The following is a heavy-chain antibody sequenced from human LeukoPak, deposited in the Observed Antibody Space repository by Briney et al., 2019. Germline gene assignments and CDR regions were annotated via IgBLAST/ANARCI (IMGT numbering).Heavy chain of an antibody. CDR1: EFTFSSYR. V-gene: IGHV3-74*01. Sequence: GGSLRLSCAASEFTFSSYRMHWVRQAPGKGLVWVSRISSDGGSTSYADSVKGRFTISRDDAKNTLYLQMSSLRAEDTAVYYCAKDRGNSGSYWTFDYWGQGTLVTVSS. CDR2: ISSDGGST. CDR3: AKDRGNSGSYWTFDY. J-gene: IGHJ4*02. D-gene: IGHD1-26*01.